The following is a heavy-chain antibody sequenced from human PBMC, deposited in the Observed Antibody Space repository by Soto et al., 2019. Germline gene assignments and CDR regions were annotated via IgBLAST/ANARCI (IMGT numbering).Heavy chain of an antibody. CDR3: ALLGSSSWANWFDP. V-gene: IGHV1-18*04. CDR2: ISAYNGNT. D-gene: IGHD6-13*01. J-gene: IGHJ5*02. Sequence: QVQLVQSGAEVKKPGASVKVSCKASGYTFTSYGISWVRQAPGQGLEWMGWISAYNGNTNYAQKLQGRVTMTTDTSTSTAYIELRSLRSNDTAVHYCALLGSSSWANWFDPWGQGTLVTVSS. CDR1: GYTFTSYG.